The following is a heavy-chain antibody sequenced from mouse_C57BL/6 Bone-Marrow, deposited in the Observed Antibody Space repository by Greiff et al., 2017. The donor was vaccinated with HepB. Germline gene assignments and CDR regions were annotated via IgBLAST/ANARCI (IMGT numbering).Heavy chain of an antibody. CDR1: GYTFTSYW. D-gene: IGHD1-1*01. V-gene: IGHV1-62-3*01. CDR3: ARCSIIYYYGHWYFDV. Sequence: VQLQQPGAELVKPGASVKLSCKASGYTFTSYWMHWVKQRPGRGLEWIGRIDTNSGGTKYNEKFKIKATLTVDKSSSTAYMQLSSLTYEDSAVYYCARCSIIYYYGHWYFDVWGTGTTVTVSS. CDR2: IDTNSGGT. J-gene: IGHJ1*03.